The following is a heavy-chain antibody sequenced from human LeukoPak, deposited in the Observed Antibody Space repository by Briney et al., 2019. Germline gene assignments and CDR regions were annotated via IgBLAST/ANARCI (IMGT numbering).Heavy chain of an antibody. CDR2: LDHRDSYT. CDR3: ARLESSGYYVY. D-gene: IGHD3-22*01. Sequence: GESLQISCQCSGSSFTSYWISWARQLPGKGLEWMGRLDHRDSYTKYSPSFQGHVSISADKSISTAYLQWSSLKASETATYYCARLESSGYYVYWGQGTLVTVSS. J-gene: IGHJ4*02. V-gene: IGHV5-10-1*01. CDR1: GSSFTSYW.